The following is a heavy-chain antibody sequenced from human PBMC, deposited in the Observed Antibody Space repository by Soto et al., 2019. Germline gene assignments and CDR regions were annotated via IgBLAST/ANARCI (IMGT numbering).Heavy chain of an antibody. CDR2: IYYSGST. CDR1: GGSISSSSYY. D-gene: IGHD6-25*01. J-gene: IGHJ4*02. Sequence: SETLSLTCTVSGGSISSSSYYWGWIRQPPGKGLEWIGSIYYSGSTYYNPSLKSRVTISVDTSKNQFSLKLSSVTAADTAVYYCARIIWSGSGMRGLYYFDYWGQGTLVTVSS. CDR3: ARIIWSGSGMRGLYYFDY. V-gene: IGHV4-39*01.